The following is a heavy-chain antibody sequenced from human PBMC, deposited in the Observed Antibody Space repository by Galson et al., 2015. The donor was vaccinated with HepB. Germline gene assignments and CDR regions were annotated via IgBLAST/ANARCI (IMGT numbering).Heavy chain of an antibody. Sequence: QSGAEVTKPGESLRISCKGSGSSFPSYWISWVRQMPGKGLEWMGRIDPSDSYSNYSPSFQGHVTISAEKSGSTAYLQWSSLKASDTARYYCARHDYYDTSGSCDAFDIWGRGTMATVSS. D-gene: IGHD3-22*01. J-gene: IGHJ3*02. CDR1: GSSFPSYW. CDR2: IDPSDSYS. CDR3: ARHDYYDTSGSCDAFDI. V-gene: IGHV5-10-1*01.